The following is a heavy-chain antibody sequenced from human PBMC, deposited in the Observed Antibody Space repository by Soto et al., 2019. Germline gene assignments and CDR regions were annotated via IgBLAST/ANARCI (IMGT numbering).Heavy chain of an antibody. CDR2: ISYDGSNK. CDR1: GFTFSSYG. V-gene: IGHV3-30*18. J-gene: IGHJ6*02. D-gene: IGHD5-18*01. Sequence: GGSLRLSCAASGFTFSSYGMHWVRQAPDKGLEWVAVISYDGSNKYYADSVKGRFTISRDNSKNTLYLQMNSLRAEDTAVYYCAKVGSGEKLWLRYYYYYGMDVWGQGTTVTVSS. CDR3: AKVGSGEKLWLRYYYYYGMDV.